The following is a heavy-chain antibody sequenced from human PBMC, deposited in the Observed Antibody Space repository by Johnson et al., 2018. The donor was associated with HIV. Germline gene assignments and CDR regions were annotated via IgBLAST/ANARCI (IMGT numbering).Heavy chain of an antibody. CDR1: GFTVSSNY. D-gene: IGHD2-15*01. J-gene: IGHJ3*01. CDR2: IYSGGST. CDR3: ARDDLDSGGFLMAFSV. V-gene: IGHV3-66*01. Sequence: VQLVESGGGVVRPGGSLRLSCAASGFTVSSNYMSWVRQAPGKGLEWVSVIYSGGSTYYADSVKGRFTISRANSKNTLYLQMNRLRVEDTAVYYCARDDLDSGGFLMAFSVWRQGTTVTVSS.